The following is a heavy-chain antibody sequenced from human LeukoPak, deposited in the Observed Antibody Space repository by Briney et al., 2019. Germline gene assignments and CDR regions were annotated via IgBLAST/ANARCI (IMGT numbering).Heavy chain of an antibody. J-gene: IGHJ4*02. CDR1: GESLSSYC. CDR2: MNRSGST. Sequence: PSETLSLTCAASGESLSSYCWNWIRQSPGRGQEWIGEMNRSGSTNYNPSLKRRVTISVDTSKNLLSLRLNSVTAADTAVYYCATAARARHYFDYWGQGSLVTVSS. CDR3: ATAARARHYFDY. V-gene: IGHV4-34*01.